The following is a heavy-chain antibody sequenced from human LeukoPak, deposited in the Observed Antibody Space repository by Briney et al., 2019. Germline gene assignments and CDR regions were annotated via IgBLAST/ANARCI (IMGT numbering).Heavy chain of an antibody. CDR2: IIGNGGGI. CDR3: AKDRIADGRYSIDF. J-gene: IGHJ4*02. D-gene: IGHD2-21*01. V-gene: IGHV3-23*01. CDR1: GFTFNTYA. Sequence: GGSLRLSCAASGFTFNTYAMNWVRQAPGKGLEWVSVIIGNGGGINYADSVRGRFFISRDNAANTLYLQMNSLRVGDTAVYYCAKDRIADGRYSIDFWGQGTLVSVSS.